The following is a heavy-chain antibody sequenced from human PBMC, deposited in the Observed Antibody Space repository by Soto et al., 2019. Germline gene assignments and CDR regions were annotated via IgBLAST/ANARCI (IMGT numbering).Heavy chain of an antibody. CDR3: AKDYGLVVPAAIRDYFDY. J-gene: IGHJ4*02. CDR2: ISGSGGST. CDR1: GFTFSSYG. V-gene: IGHV3-23*01. Sequence: GGSLRLSCAASGFTFSSYGMHWVRQAPGKGLEWVSAISGSGGSTYYADSVKGRFTISRDNSKNTLYLQMNSLRAEDTAVYYCAKDYGLVVPAAIRDYFDYWGQGTLVTVSS. D-gene: IGHD2-2*02.